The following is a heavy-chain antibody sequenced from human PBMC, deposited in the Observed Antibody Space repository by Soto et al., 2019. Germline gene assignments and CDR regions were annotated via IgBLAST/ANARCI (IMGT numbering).Heavy chain of an antibody. J-gene: IGHJ6*03. Sequence: SQTLSLTCAISGDSVSSNSAAWNWIRQSPSRGLEWLGRTYYRSKWYNDYAVSVKSRITINPDTSKNQFSLQLNSVTPEDTAVYYFARNHIAAAGTDYYYYMDVWGQGTMVTVSS. D-gene: IGHD6-13*01. CDR3: ARNHIAAAGTDYYYYMDV. CDR1: GDSVSSNSAA. V-gene: IGHV6-1*01. CDR2: TYYRSKWYN.